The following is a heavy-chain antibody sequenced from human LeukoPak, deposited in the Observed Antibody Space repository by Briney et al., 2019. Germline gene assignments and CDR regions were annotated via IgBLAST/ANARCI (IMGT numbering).Heavy chain of an antibody. V-gene: IGHV4-39*07. CDR3: ARDLDSSGYLMSY. D-gene: IGHD3-22*01. CDR2: VYYSGST. CDR1: GGSISSSSYY. J-gene: IGHJ4*02. Sequence: PSETLSLTCTVSGGSISSSSYYWGWIRQPPGKGLEWIGSVYYSGSTYYNPSLKSRVTISVDTSKNQFSLKLSSVTAADTAVYYCARDLDSSGYLMSYWGQGTLVTVSS.